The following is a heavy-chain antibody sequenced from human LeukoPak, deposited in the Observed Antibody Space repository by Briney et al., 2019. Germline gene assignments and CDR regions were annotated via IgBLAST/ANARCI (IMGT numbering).Heavy chain of an antibody. Sequence: SATLSLTCTVSGGSISSSSYYWGWIRQPPGKGLEWIGSIYYSGSTYYNPSLKSRVTISVDTSKNQFSLKLSSVTAADTAVYYCVRHKGRYDFWSGNWFDPWGQGTLVTVSS. CDR3: VRHKGRYDFWSGNWFDP. J-gene: IGHJ5*02. CDR2: IYYSGST. D-gene: IGHD3-3*01. CDR1: GGSISSSSYY. V-gene: IGHV4-39*01.